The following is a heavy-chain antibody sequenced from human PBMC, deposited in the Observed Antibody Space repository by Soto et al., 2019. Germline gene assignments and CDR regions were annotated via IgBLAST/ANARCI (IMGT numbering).Heavy chain of an antibody. CDR2: IIPIFGTA. J-gene: IGHJ4*02. CDR1: GGTFSSYA. D-gene: IGHD3-22*01. CDR3: ARLISNYYDSSGQFDY. V-gene: IGHV1-69*13. Sequence: SVKVSRKASGGTFSSYAISWVRQAPGQGLEWMGGIIPIFGTANYAQKFKGRVTITADESTSTAYMELSSLRYEDTAVYYCARLISNYYDSSGQFDYWGQGTLVTGSS.